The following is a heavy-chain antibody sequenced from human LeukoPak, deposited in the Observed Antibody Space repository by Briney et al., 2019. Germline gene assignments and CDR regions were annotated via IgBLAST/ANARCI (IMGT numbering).Heavy chain of an antibody. CDR3: ASSSGYYTDFDY. D-gene: IGHD3-22*01. Sequence: PSQTLSLTCTVSGGSISSGDYSWSWIRQPPGKGLEWIGYIYYSGSTYYNPSLKSRVTMSVDTSKNQFSLRLSSVTAADTAVYYCASSSGYYTDFDYWGQGTLVTVSS. J-gene: IGHJ4*02. CDR1: GGSISSGDYS. V-gene: IGHV4-30-4*01. CDR2: IYYSGST.